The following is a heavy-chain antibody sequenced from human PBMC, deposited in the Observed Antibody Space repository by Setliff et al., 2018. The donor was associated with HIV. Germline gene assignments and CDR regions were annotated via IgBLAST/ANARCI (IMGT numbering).Heavy chain of an antibody. D-gene: IGHD3-16*01. Sequence: SETLSLTCAVYGGSFSGYYWSWIRQPPGKGLEWIGEINHSGRTNYNPSLKSRVTISVDTSKNQFSLKLSSVTAADTAVYYCARDYDYVWGSYYYYFDYWGQGTLVTVSS. CDR1: GGSFSGYY. J-gene: IGHJ4*02. V-gene: IGHV4-34*01. CDR2: INHSGRT. CDR3: ARDYDYVWGSYYYYFDY.